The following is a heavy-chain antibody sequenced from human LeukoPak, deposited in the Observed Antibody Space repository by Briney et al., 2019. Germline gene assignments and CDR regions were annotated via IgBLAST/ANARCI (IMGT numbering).Heavy chain of an antibody. J-gene: IGHJ4*02. CDR1: GFTFSSYG. CDR3: AKDRLRWAQLQYYFDY. D-gene: IGHD2-21*01. Sequence: GRSLRLSCAASGFTFSSYGMHWVRQAPGKGLEWVAVISHDGGNKYYADSVKGRFTISRDNSKNTLYLQMNSLRAEDTAVYYCAKDRLRWAQLQYYFDYWGQGTLVTVSS. V-gene: IGHV3-30*18. CDR2: ISHDGGNK.